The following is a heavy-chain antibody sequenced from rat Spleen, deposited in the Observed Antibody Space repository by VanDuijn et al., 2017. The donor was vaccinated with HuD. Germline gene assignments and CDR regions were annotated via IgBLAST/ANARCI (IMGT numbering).Heavy chain of an antibody. CDR1: GFTFSDYN. CDR2: ISYDGSST. Sequence: EVQLVESGGGLVQPGRSLKLSCAASGFTFSDYNMAWVRQAPKKGLEWVATISYDGSSTYYRDSVKGRFTISRDTAKSTLYLQMDSLGSEDTGTYYCARHNSGDGVMDAWGQGASVTVS. CDR3: ARHNSGDGVMDA. J-gene: IGHJ4*01. V-gene: IGHV5-7*01. D-gene: IGHD4-3*01.